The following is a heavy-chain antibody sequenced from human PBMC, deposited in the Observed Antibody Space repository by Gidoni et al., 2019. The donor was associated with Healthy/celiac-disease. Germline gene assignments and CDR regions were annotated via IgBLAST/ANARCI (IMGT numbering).Heavy chain of an antibody. Sequence: QVQLVQSGAEVKKPGSSVKVSCKASGVTFSSYTISWVLQAPGQGLEWMGRIIPIIGIANYAQKFQGRVTITADKSTSTAYMELSSLRSEDTDVYYCARDGYCSGGSCYHEYFQHWGQGTLVTVSS. CDR2: IIPIIGIA. CDR3: ARDGYCSGGSCYHEYFQH. J-gene: IGHJ1*01. CDR1: GVTFSSYT. D-gene: IGHD2-15*01. V-gene: IGHV1-69*08.